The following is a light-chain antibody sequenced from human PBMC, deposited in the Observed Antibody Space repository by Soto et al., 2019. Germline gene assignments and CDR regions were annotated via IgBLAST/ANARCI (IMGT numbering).Light chain of an antibody. CDR1: SRDVGGYVY. CDR2: EVN. V-gene: IGLV2-8*01. CDR3: SSYAGSNKMV. J-gene: IGLJ2*01. Sequence: QSALTQPPSASGSPGESVTMSCTGTSRDVGGYVYVSWFQQRPGKAPKLIIFEVNKRPSGVPDRFSGSRSGNTASLTVSGLQIEDEADYYCSSYAGSNKMVFGGGTKLTVL.